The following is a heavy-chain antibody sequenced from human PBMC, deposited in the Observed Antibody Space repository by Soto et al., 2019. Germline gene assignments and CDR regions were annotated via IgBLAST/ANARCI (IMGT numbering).Heavy chain of an antibody. V-gene: IGHV1-8*01. Sequence: ASVKVSCKASGYTFTSYDINWVRQATGQGLEWMGWMNPNSGNTGYAQKFQGRVTMTRNTSISTAYMELSSLRSEDTAVYYCARIPARRTFGVVYPNRGNYYGMDVWGQGTTVTVSS. D-gene: IGHD3-3*01. CDR1: GYTFTSYD. J-gene: IGHJ6*02. CDR3: ARIPARRTFGVVYPNRGNYYGMDV. CDR2: MNPNSGNT.